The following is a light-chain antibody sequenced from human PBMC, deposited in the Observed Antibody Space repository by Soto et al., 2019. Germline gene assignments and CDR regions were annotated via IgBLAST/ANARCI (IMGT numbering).Light chain of an antibody. J-gene: IGKJ1*01. CDR2: KAS. Sequence: DIQMTQSPSTLSASVGDRVTITCRASQSISSWLAWYQQKPGKAPKLLIYKASSLESGVPSRLSGSRSGTEFTLTISSLQPDDFATYYGQQYNSYPWTFGQGTKVEIK. CDR3: QQYNSYPWT. V-gene: IGKV1-5*03. CDR1: QSISSW.